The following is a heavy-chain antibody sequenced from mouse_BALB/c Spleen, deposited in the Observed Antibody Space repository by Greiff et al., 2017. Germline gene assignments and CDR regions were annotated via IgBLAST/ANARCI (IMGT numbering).Heavy chain of an antibody. Sequence: QVQLQQSGPGLVQPSQSLSITCTVSGFSLTSYGVHWVRQSPGKGLEWLGVIWSGGSTDYNAAFISRLSISKDDSKSQVFFKMNSLQADDTAIYYCVPEGGDDGYSFAYWGQGTLVTVSA. CDR3: VPEGGDDGYSFAY. D-gene: IGHD2-3*01. V-gene: IGHV2-4-1*01. J-gene: IGHJ3*01. CDR1: GFSLTSYG. CDR2: IWSGGST.